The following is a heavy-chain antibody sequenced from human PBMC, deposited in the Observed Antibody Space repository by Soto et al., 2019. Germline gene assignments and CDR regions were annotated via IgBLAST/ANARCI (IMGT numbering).Heavy chain of an antibody. CDR3: AKFYYDSSGYYDYYYGMDV. V-gene: IGHV3-23*01. Sequence: EVQLLESGGGLVQPGGSLRLSCAASGFTFSSYAMSWVRQAPGKGLEWVSAISGSGGSTYYADSVKGRFTISRGNSKNTLYLQMNSLRAEDTAVYYCAKFYYDSSGYYDYYYGMDVWGQGTTVTVSS. J-gene: IGHJ6*02. CDR1: GFTFSSYA. D-gene: IGHD3-22*01. CDR2: ISGSGGST.